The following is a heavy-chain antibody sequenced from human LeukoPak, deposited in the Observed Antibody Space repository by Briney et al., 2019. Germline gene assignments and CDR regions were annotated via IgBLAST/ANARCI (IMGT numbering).Heavy chain of an antibody. CDR1: GFTFSNAW. CDR3: ARSGIKMVRGVIIKSPYHMDV. D-gene: IGHD3-10*01. CDR2: ISSSSSYI. Sequence: PGGSLRLSCAASGFTFSNAWMSWVRQAPGKGLEWVSSISSSSSYIYYADSVKGRFTISRDDAKNSLSLQMNSLRAEDTAVYYCARSGIKMVRGVIIKSPYHMDVWGKGTTVTVSS. V-gene: IGHV3-21*01. J-gene: IGHJ6*03.